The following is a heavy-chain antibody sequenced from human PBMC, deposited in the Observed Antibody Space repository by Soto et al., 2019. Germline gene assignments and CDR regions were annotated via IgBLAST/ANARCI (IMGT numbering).Heavy chain of an antibody. D-gene: IGHD2-15*01. CDR2: ISSGGNT. Sequence: GGSLRLSCAASGFTFSNYAMTWVRQAPGRGLEWVSSISSGGNTYYAVSVKGRFTISRDNSKNILYLQMNSLRAEDTAVYYCARVVVVGATDAFDIWGLGTMVTVSS. V-gene: IGHV3-23*01. CDR1: GFTFSNYA. CDR3: ARVVVVGATDAFDI. J-gene: IGHJ3*02.